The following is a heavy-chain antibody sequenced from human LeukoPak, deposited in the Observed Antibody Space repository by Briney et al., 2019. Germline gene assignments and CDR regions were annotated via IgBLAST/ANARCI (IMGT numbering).Heavy chain of an antibody. CDR2: IRDKANSYTT. CDR3: ARGASSSRPSYYHALDV. Sequence: PGGSLRLSCVASGFTFSDHYMDWLRQAPGKGLEWVGRIRDKANSYTTEYAASVKGRYSVSRDDAKSSLYLQMNSLNTEDTAVYYCARGASSSRPSYYHALDVWGQGTTVTISS. D-gene: IGHD2-2*01. V-gene: IGHV3-72*01. CDR1: GFTFSDHY. J-gene: IGHJ6*02.